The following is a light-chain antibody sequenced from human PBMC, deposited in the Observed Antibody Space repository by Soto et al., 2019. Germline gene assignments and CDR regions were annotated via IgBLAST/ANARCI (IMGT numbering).Light chain of an antibody. CDR2: VVS. J-gene: IGLJ3*02. V-gene: IGLV2-14*01. CDR3: GSYTTDNTLV. CDR1: SSDVGGYNY. Sequence: QSALTQPASVSGSPGQSITISCTGTSSDVGGYNYVSWYQQHPGKAPKLMIYVVSSRPSGISNRFSGSKSGNTASLTISGLQAEDEASYYCGSYTTDNTLVFGGGTKVTVL.